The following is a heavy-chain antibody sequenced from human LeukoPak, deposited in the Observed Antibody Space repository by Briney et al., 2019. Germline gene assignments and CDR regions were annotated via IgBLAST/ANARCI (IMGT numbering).Heavy chain of an antibody. D-gene: IGHD6-19*01. V-gene: IGHV3-30*03. Sequence: GGSLRLSCAVSGFTFSSYGIHWVRQAPGKGLEWVAVISHDGSHQNYADSVKGRFTISRDNSKNTLYLQMNSLRAEDTAVYYCTRDWSSSGEDAFDIWGQGTMVTVSS. CDR1: GFTFSSYG. CDR2: ISHDGSHQ. J-gene: IGHJ3*02. CDR3: TRDWSSSGEDAFDI.